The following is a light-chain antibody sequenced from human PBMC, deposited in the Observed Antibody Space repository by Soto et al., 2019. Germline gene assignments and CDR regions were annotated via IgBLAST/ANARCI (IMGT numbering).Light chain of an antibody. V-gene: IGKV1-9*01. J-gene: IGKJ3*01. CDR1: QGISSY. CDR3: QQLNSYPRT. Sequence: IQLTQSPSSLSASVGDRVTLTCRASQGISSYLAWYQQQPGKAPKLLIYAASTLQSGVPSRFSGSGSGTDFTLTISSLEPEDFATYYCQQLNSYPRTFGPGTKVDIK. CDR2: AAS.